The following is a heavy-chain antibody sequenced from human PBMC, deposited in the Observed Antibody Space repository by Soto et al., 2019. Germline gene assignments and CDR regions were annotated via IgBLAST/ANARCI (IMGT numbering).Heavy chain of an antibody. CDR3: ERGYCSGGSCYSGHGFDI. CDR2: LYYSGST. CDR1: GASISSGGFY. J-gene: IGHJ3*02. D-gene: IGHD2-15*01. Sequence: QVRLQESGPGLVKPSQTLSLTCTVSGASISSGGFYWSWIRQHPGKALEWIGFLYYSGSTYYNPSLRSRLTISVDTSKNQFSLTLSSVTAADTAVYYCERGYCSGGSCYSGHGFDIWGQGTMVTVSS. V-gene: IGHV4-31*03.